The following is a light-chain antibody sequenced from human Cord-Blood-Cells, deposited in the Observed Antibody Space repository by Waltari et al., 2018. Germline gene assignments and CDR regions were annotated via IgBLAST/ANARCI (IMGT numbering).Light chain of an antibody. Sequence: QSALTQPASVSGSPGQSITISCTGTSSDVGGYNYVSWYQQHPGKAPKLMIYDVSKRPSGVSNPFSGSKSGNPASLTISGLQAEDEADYYCSSYTSSSTYVFGTGTKVTVL. CDR3: SSYTSSSTYV. CDR2: DVS. J-gene: IGLJ1*01. V-gene: IGLV2-14*01. CDR1: SSDVGGYNY.